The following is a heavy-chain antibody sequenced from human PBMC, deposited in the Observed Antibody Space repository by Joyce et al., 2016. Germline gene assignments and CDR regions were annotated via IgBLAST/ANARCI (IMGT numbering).Heavy chain of an antibody. CDR2: ISDSGKT. D-gene: IGHD4-23*01. J-gene: IGHJ4*02. CDR1: GGSMSSISFY. V-gene: IGHV4-39*01. Sequence: QLHLQESGPGLVKPSETLSLTCTVSGGSMSSISFYGGWIRQPLGKGREWIGSISDSGKTYYNPSLKSRVTASIDTSKNQFSLDLTSVTAADTAVYYCARLYSGNSVDYWGQGTLVTVSS. CDR3: ARLYSGNSVDY.